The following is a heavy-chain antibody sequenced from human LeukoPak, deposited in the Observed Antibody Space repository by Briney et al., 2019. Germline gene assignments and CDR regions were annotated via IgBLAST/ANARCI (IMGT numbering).Heavy chain of an antibody. CDR3: ARVGPPTPTIATAGTGFFQH. Sequence: ASVKVSCKASGYTFTTYALNWVRQAPGQGLERMGWINTNTGNPTYAQGFTGRFVFSLDTSVSTAYPQISSLKTEDTAVYYCARVGPPTPTIATAGTGFFQHWGQGTLVTVSS. V-gene: IGHV7-4-1*02. J-gene: IGHJ1*01. CDR2: INTNTGNP. CDR1: GYTFTTYA. D-gene: IGHD6-13*01.